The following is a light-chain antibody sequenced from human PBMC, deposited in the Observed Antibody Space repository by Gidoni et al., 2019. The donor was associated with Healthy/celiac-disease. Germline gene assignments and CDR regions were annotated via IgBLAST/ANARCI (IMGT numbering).Light chain of an antibody. CDR2: AAS. CDR3: QQLNSWIT. V-gene: IGKV1-9*01. CDR1: QGISSY. Sequence: DIQLTQSPSFLSASVGDRVTITCWASQGISSYLAWYQQKPGKAPKLLIYAASTLQSGVPSRFSGSGSGKEFTLTISSLQPEDVATYYCQQLNSWITFGQGTRLEIK. J-gene: IGKJ5*01.